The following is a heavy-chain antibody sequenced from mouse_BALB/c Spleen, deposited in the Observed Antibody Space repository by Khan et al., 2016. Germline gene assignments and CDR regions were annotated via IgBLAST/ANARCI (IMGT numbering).Heavy chain of an antibody. CDR3: ARDTTVVAKDYFDY. D-gene: IGHD1-1*01. CDR2: ISYSGST. Sequence: EVQLQESGPGLVKPSQSLSLTCTVTGYSITSDYAWNWIRQFPGNKLEWMGYISYSGSTSYNPSLKSRISITRDTSKNQFFLQLNSVTTEDTATYYCARDTTVVAKDYFDYWCQGTTLTVAS. J-gene: IGHJ2*01. V-gene: IGHV3-2*02. CDR1: GYSITSDYA.